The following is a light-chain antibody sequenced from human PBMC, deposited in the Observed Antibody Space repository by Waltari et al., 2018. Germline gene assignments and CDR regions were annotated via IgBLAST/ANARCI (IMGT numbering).Light chain of an antibody. CDR3: LIWYSGARWV. CDR2: DNS. CDR1: TGAVTRGQY. V-gene: IGLV7-46*01. Sequence: QAVVTQEPSLTVSPGGTVTLTCCSSTGAVTRGQYPYWFQQKPCQVPRTLIYDNSYKHSWTPPRFSGSLLGCKAALTLSGAQPEDEAEYYCLIWYSGARWVFGGGTKLSVL. J-gene: IGLJ3*02.